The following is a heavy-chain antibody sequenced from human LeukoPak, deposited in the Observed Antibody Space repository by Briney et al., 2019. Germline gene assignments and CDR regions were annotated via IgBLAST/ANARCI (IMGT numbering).Heavy chain of an antibody. Sequence: SVKVSCKASGGTLSSYAFSWVRQAPGQGLEWMGRIIPTLGIANYAQKFQGRVTITADKSTSTVYMELSSLRSDDTAVYYCATPAGYSSGWYPHWGQGTLVTVSS. J-gene: IGHJ4*02. D-gene: IGHD6-19*01. V-gene: IGHV1-69*04. CDR3: ATPAGYSSGWYPH. CDR2: IIPTLGIA. CDR1: GGTLSSYA.